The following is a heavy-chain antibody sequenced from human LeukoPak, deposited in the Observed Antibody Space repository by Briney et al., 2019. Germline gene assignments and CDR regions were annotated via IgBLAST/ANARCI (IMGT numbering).Heavy chain of an antibody. CDR2: ISSSGGTI. D-gene: IGHD6-6*01. Sequence: GGSLRLSCAASGFTFSSYEMNWVRQAPGKGLEWVSFISSSGGTIYYPDSVKGRFTISRDNAKSSLYLQMNSLRAEDTAVYYCARDFERRGSSSVDYWGQGTLVSVRS. CDR1: GFTFSSYE. V-gene: IGHV3-48*03. CDR3: ARDFERRGSSSVDY. J-gene: IGHJ4*02.